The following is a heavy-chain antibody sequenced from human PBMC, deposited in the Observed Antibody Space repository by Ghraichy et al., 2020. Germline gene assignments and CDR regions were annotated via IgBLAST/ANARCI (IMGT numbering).Heavy chain of an antibody. CDR1: GGSFSGYY. V-gene: IGHV4-34*01. D-gene: IGHD1-26*01. Sequence: SETLSLTCAVYGGSFSGYYWSWIRQPPGKGLEWIGEINHSGSTNYNPSLKSRVTISVDTSKNQFSLKLSSVTAADTAVYYCARRRVGATGIDYWGQGTLVTVSS. CDR3: ARRRVGATGIDY. CDR2: INHSGST. J-gene: IGHJ4*02.